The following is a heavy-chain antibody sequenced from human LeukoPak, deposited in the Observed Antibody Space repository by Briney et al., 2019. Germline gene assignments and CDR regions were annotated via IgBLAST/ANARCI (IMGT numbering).Heavy chain of an antibody. V-gene: IGHV4-59*01. CDR3: ARDTYYYDSSGYYIDAFDI. Sequence: SETLSLTCTVSGGSISSYYWSWIRQPPGKGLEWIGYIYYSGSTNYNPSLKSRVTISVDTSKNQFSLKLSSVTAADTAVYYCARDTYYYDSSGYYIDAFDIWGRGTMVTVSS. CDR1: GGSISSYY. D-gene: IGHD3-22*01. J-gene: IGHJ3*02. CDR2: IYYSGST.